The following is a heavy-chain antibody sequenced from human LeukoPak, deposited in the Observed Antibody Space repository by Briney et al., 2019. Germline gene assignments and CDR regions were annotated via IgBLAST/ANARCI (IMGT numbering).Heavy chain of an antibody. CDR1: GFTFSSYS. CDR2: ISSSSSYI. J-gene: IGHJ3*02. CDR3: ASPRRRITIFGVVIPDAFDI. V-gene: IGHV3-21*01. Sequence: KSGGSLRLSCAASGFTFSSYSMNWVRQAPGKGLEWVSSISSSSSYIYYADSVKGRFTISRDNAKNSLYLQMNSLRAEDTAVYYCASPRRRITIFGVVIPDAFDIWGQGTMVTVSS. D-gene: IGHD3-3*01.